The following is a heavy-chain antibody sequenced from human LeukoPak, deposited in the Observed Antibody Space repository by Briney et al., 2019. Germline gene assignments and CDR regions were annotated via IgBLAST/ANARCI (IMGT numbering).Heavy chain of an antibody. D-gene: IGHD2-2*01. CDR1: GGTFSSYA. CDR2: IIPIFGTA. J-gene: IGHJ6*03. CDR3: ARAQLRYCSSTSCPNYYYYMDV. V-gene: IGHV1-69*01. Sequence: ASVKVSCKASGGTFSSYAISWVRQAPGQGLEWMGGIIPIFGTANYAQKFQGRVTITADESTSTAYMELSSLRSEDTAVYYCARAQLRYCSSTSCPNYYYYMDVWGKGTTVTVSS.